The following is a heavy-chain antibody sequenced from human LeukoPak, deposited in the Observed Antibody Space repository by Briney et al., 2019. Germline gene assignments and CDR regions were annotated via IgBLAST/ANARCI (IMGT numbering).Heavy chain of an antibody. V-gene: IGHV3-13*01. D-gene: IGHD1-26*01. J-gene: IGHJ2*01. CDR3: VGGPGWVFDL. CDR1: GFTFSSYD. Sequence: GGSLRLSCAASGFTFSSYDMHWVRQAPGKGLEWVSAIGTAGDTYYPGSVKGRFTISRDNAKSSVYLQMNGLKAEDTAVYHCVGGPGWVFDLWGRGTLVTVSS. CDR2: IGTAGDT.